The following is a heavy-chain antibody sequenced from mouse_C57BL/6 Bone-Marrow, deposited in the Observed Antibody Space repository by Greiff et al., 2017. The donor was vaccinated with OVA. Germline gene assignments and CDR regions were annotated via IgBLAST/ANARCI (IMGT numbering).Heavy chain of an antibody. CDR2: INPSTGGT. CDR1: GYSFTGYY. CDR3: ARSDSGPDAMDY. Sequence: VQLQQSGPELVKPGASVKISCKASGYSFTGYYMHWVKQSPEKSLEWIGEINPSTGGTTSNQKFKDKATLTGDKSASKAYMQLKSLTSEDSAVYYCARSDSGPDAMDYWGQGTSVTVSS. D-gene: IGHD1-3*01. V-gene: IGHV1-42*01. J-gene: IGHJ4*01.